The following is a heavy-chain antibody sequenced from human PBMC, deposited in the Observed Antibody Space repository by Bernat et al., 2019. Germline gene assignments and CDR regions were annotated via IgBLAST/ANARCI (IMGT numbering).Heavy chain of an antibody. CDR2: ISGSGGNT. CDR1: GFTFSSYA. Sequence: EVQLLESGGGLVQPGVSLRLSCAASGFTFSSYAMTWVRQAPGKGLECVSSISGSGGNTYYADSVKGRFTISRDNSKNTLYLQMNSLRAEDTAVYYCAKRPDVFGVITPNDYWGQGTLVTVSS. V-gene: IGHV3-23*01. CDR3: AKRPDVFGVITPNDY. J-gene: IGHJ4*02. D-gene: IGHD3-16*01.